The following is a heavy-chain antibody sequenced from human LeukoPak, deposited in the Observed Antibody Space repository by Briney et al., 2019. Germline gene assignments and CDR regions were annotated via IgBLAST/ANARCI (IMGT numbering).Heavy chain of an antibody. CDR1: GGTFSSYA. CDR3: ARDYSRGDPDY. CDR2: ISVYNGNT. Sequence: ASVKVSCKASGGTFSSYAISWVRQAPGQGLEWMGWISVYNGNTNYTQKVQGRVTMTTETSTSTAYMELRSLGSDDTAVYYCARDYSRGDPDYWGQGTLVTVSS. V-gene: IGHV1-18*01. J-gene: IGHJ4*02. D-gene: IGHD6-19*01.